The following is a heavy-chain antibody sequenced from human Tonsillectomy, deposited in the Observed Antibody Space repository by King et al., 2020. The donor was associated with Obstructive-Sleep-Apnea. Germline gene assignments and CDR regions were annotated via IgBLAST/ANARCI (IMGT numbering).Heavy chain of an antibody. V-gene: IGHV5-51*01. CDR3: ARLKGRWLQLVPFDY. Sequence: QLVQSGAEVKKPGESLKISCKGSGYSFTSYWIGWVRQMPGKGLEWMVIIYPGDSDTRYSPSFQGQVTISADKSISTAYLQWSSLKASDTAMYYCARLKGRWLQLVPFDYWGQGTLVTVSS. J-gene: IGHJ4*02. D-gene: IGHD5-24*01. CDR2: IYPGDSDT. CDR1: GYSFTSYW.